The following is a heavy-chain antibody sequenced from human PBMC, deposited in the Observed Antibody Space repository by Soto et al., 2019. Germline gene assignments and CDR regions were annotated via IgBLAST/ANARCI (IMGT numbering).Heavy chain of an antibody. CDR1: GFTFSSYS. CDR3: ARGGVISRYYYYYMDV. D-gene: IGHD3-3*01. CDR2: ISSSSSYI. Sequence: EVQLVESGGGLVKPGGSLRLSCAASGFTFSSYSMNWVRQAPGKGLEWVSSISSSSSYIYYADSVKGRFTISRDNAKNSLYLQMNSLRAEDTAVYYCARGGVISRYYYYYMDVWGKGTTVTVSS. J-gene: IGHJ6*03. V-gene: IGHV3-21*01.